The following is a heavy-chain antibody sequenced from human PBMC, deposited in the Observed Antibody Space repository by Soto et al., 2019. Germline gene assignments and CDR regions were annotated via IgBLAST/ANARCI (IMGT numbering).Heavy chain of an antibody. V-gene: IGHV3-66*01. J-gene: IGHJ5*02. Sequence: GGSLRLSCAASGFTVSSNYMSWVRQAPGKGLEWVSVIYSGGSTYYADSVKGRFTISRDNSKNTLYLQMNSLRAEDTAVYYCASLGNLGYCSGGSCYEPWGQGTLVTVSS. CDR1: GFTVSSNY. CDR3: ASLGNLGYCSGGSCYEP. CDR2: IYSGGST. D-gene: IGHD2-15*01.